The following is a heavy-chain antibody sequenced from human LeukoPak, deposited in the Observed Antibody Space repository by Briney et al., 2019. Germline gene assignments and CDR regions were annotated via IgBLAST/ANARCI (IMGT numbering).Heavy chain of an antibody. V-gene: IGHV3-49*04. CDR1: GFTFGGHL. CDR2: IRRKGYGRTT. Sequence: GRSLRLSCTTSGFTFGGHLMSWVRQAPGKGLEWVGFIRRKGYGRTTEYAASVKGRFTISRDDSESIAYLQMSSLKTEDTAVYYCTRSAGFYSGWYHDYWGQGTLVTVSS. J-gene: IGHJ4*02. D-gene: IGHD6-19*01. CDR3: TRSAGFYSGWYHDY.